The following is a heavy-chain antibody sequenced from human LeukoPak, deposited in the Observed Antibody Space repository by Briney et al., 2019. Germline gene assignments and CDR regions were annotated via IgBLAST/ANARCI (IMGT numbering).Heavy chain of an antibody. CDR3: ARCIAVAGNSYYFDY. CDR1: GFTFSDYY. Sequence: PGGSLRLSCAASGFTFSDYYMSWIRQAPGKGLEWVSYISSSGSTIYYADSVKGRFTISRDNAKNSLYLQMNSLRAEDTAVYYCARCIAVAGNSYYFDYWGQGTLVTVSS. D-gene: IGHD6-19*01. CDR2: ISSSGSTI. V-gene: IGHV3-11*01. J-gene: IGHJ4*02.